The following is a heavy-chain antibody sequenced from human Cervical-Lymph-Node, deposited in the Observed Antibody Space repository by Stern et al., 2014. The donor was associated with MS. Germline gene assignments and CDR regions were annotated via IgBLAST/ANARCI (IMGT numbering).Heavy chain of an antibody. V-gene: IGHV3-21*01. CDR2: ISGSGRYI. D-gene: IGHD5-12*01. CDR1: GFMFRVYT. CDR3: ASDVATGY. J-gene: IGHJ4*02. Sequence: EVKLVESGGGLVKPGGSLTLSCTASGFMFRVYTLVWVRQAPGKGLEWVSSISGSGRYIFYADSVKGRFTISRDNANNTLNLQMSSLRVEDTAVYYCASDVATGYWGQGTLVTVSS.